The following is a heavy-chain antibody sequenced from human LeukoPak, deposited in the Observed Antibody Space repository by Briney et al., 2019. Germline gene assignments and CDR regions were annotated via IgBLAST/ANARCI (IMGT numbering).Heavy chain of an antibody. J-gene: IGHJ4*02. D-gene: IGHD6-13*01. Sequence: PSETLSLTCAVYGGSFSGYYWSWIRQPPGKGLEWIGEISHSGSTNYNPSLKSRVTISVDTSKNQFSLKLSSVTAADTAVHYCARRGNYWGQGTLVTVSS. V-gene: IGHV4-34*01. CDR1: GGSFSGYY. CDR3: ARRGNY. CDR2: ISHSGST.